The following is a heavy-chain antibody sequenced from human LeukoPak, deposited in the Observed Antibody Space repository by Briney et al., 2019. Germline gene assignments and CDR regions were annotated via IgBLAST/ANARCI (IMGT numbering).Heavy chain of an antibody. CDR1: GGSIGSYC. CDR3: ARDGVAGGFDY. D-gene: IGHD6-19*01. V-gene: IGHV4-59*01. Sequence: SETLSLTCTVSGGSIGSYCWNWIRQPPAKGLEWIGYIHYSGSTNHNTSLESRVTISVDTSKNQFSLKLSSVTAADTAVYYCARDGVAGGFDYWGQGTLVAVSS. J-gene: IGHJ4*02. CDR2: IHYSGST.